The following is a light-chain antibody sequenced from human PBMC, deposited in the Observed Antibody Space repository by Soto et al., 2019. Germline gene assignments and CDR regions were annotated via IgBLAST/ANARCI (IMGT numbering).Light chain of an antibody. CDR2: GAS. Sequence: IVLTQSPDTLSLSPGERVTLSCRASHSVTSSHDAWYRQKPGQPPTLLIYGASSRAAGVADRLNGDGSGKDVTLTNSRLEPEDLAVYLCQQYGNSPLTFGRGTKLEMK. CDR3: QQYGNSPLT. J-gene: IGKJ2*01. CDR1: HSVTSSH. V-gene: IGKV3-20*01.